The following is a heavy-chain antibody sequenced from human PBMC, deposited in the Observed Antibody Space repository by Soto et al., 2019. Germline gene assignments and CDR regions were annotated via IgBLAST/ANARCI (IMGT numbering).Heavy chain of an antibody. J-gene: IGHJ1*01. CDR2: ISYDGSNK. V-gene: IGHV3-30*18. D-gene: IGHD6-6*01. CDR1: GFTFSSYG. Sequence: QVQLVESGGGVVQPGRSLRLSCAASGFTFSSYGMHWVRQAPGKGLEWVAVISYDGSNKYYADSVKGRFTISRDNSKNTLYLQLNSLRAEDTAVYYCAKVQGGLNSSSYAEYFRHWGQGTLVTFSA. CDR3: AKVQGGLNSSSYAEYFRH.